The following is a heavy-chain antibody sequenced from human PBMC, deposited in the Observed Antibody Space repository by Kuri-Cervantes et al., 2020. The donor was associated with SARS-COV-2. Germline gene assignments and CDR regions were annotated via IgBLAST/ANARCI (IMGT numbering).Heavy chain of an antibody. Sequence: SETLSLTCTVAGGSISSSSYYWGWIRQPPGKGLEWIGSIYYSGSTCYNLSLKSRVTISVDTSKNQFSLKLSSVTAADTAVYYCASLVGATGYYYYMDVWGKGTTVTVSS. CDR2: IYYSGST. J-gene: IGHJ6*03. CDR3: ASLVGATGYYYYMDV. V-gene: IGHV4-39*01. CDR1: GGSISSSSYY. D-gene: IGHD1-26*01.